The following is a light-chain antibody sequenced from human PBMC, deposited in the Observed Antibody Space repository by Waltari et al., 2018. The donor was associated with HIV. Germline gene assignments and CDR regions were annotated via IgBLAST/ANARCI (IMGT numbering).Light chain of an antibody. CDR3: RSYSSRSVLV. Sequence: HSARSQPPSLSGSPGQSIPVSCTGTSSYVGAYKYVSWYPQHPSKAPKRMLYEVSDRPSGVSNRFSGSKSGNTASLTISGLQAEDEADYYCRSYSSRSVLVFGGGTKLTVL. J-gene: IGLJ2*01. V-gene: IGLV2-14*01. CDR1: SSYVGAYKY. CDR2: EVS.